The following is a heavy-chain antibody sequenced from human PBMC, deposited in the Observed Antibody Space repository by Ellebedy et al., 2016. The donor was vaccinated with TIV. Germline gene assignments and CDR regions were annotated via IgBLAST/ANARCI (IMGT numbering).Heavy chain of an antibody. D-gene: IGHD3-10*01. V-gene: IGHV4-39*01. Sequence: SETLSLTCTVYGDSISRSSSYWGWIRQPPGKGLEWIGSIYYSGSTDYNPSLKSRVTISADTSKNQLSLRLSSVTAADKAVYYCARWFGELLYVRWFDPWGQGTLVTVSS. CDR2: IYYSGST. CDR3: ARWFGELLYVRWFDP. CDR1: GDSISRSSSY. J-gene: IGHJ5*02.